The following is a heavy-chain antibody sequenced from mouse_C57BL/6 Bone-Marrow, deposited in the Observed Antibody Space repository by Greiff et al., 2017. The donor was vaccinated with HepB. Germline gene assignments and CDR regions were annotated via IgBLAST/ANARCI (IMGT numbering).Heavy chain of an antibody. D-gene: IGHD1-1*01. CDR2: IGPGSGST. CDR3: DGITTVVARYFDV. V-gene: IGHV1-77*01. J-gene: IGHJ1*03. Sequence: QVQLQQSGAELVKPGASVKISCKASGYTFTDYYINWVKQRPGQGLEWIGKIGPGSGSTYYNEKFKGKATLTADKSSSTAYMQLSSLTSEDSAVYFCDGITTVVARYFDVWGTGTTVTVSS. CDR1: GYTFTDYY.